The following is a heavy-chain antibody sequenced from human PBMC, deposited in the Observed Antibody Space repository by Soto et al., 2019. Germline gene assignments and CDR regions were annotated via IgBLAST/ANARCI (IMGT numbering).Heavy chain of an antibody. CDR3: AKDRERDAWYEDY. D-gene: IGHD6-13*01. J-gene: IGHJ4*02. CDR2: ISGSDGSI. V-gene: IGHV3-23*01. CDR1: GFSFSSYA. Sequence: DVQLWESGGGLVQPGGSLRLSCVASGFSFSSYAMSWVRQAPGKGLEWVSVISGSDGSIYYADFVKGRFTISRDNSKNTLYLQMNSLRAEDTAVYYCAKDRERDAWYEDYWGQGTLVTVSS.